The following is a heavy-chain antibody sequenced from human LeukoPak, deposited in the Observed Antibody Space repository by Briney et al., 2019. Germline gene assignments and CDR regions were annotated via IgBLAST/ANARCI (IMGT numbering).Heavy chain of an antibody. V-gene: IGHV3-48*03. CDR2: ISSSCSTI. J-gene: IGHJ6*02. D-gene: IGHD3-10*01. CDR3: ARTYYYGSGSYSPWYYGMDV. Sequence: GGSLTLSCAASGFTFSSYEMNWVRQAPGKGLEWVSYISSSCSTIYYADSVKGRFTISRDNAKNSLYLQMNSLRAEDTAVYYCARTYYYGSGSYSPWYYGMDVWGQGTTVTVSS. CDR1: GFTFSSYE.